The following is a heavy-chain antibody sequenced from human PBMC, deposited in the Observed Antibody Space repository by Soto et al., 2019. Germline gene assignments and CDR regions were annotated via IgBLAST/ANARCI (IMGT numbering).Heavy chain of an antibody. J-gene: IGHJ4*02. CDR1: GGSISSGGYY. V-gene: IGHV4-31*03. CDR3: ARESPTMVGYYFDY. CDR2: IYYSGST. Sequence: SETLSLTCTVSGGSISSGGYYWSWIRQHPGKGLEWIGYIYYSGSTNYNPSLKSRVTISVDTSKNQFSLKLSSVTAADTAVYYCARESPTMVGYYFDYWGQGTLVTVSS. D-gene: IGHD3-10*01.